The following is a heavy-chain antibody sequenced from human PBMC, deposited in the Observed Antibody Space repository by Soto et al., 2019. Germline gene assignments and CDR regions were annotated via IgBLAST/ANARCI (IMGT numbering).Heavy chain of an antibody. V-gene: IGHV1-8*01. D-gene: IGHD2-15*01. CDR3: ARGRGYCSGVSFPYSFDY. CDR2: MNPNSGNT. CDR1: GYTFNSYD. J-gene: IGHJ4*02. Sequence: QVQLVQSGAEVMKPGASVRVSCKASGYTFNSYDINWVRQDTGQGLEWMGWMNPNSGNTGSAQKFQGRVTMTRNTSIRIAYMEVSILRSEDTAVYECARGRGYCSGVSFPYSFDYWCQGSLFPVSA.